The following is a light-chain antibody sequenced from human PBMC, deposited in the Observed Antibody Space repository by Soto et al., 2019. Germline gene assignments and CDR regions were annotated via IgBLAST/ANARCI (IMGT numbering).Light chain of an antibody. CDR2: EVS. V-gene: IGLV2-14*01. CDR1: SSDIGGYNY. CDR3: SSYTSTSTLYV. Sequence: QSVLTQPASVSGSPGQSITISCTGASSDIGGYNYVSWYQQHPGKAPKLMIYEVSNRPSGVSNRFSGSKSDNTASLTISGLQAEDEADYYSSSYTSTSTLYVFGTGTKVTVL. J-gene: IGLJ1*01.